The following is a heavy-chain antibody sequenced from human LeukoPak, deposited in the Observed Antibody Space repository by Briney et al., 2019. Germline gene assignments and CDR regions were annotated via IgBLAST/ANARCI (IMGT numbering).Heavy chain of an antibody. CDR1: GFTFSSYA. V-gene: IGHV3-21*01. CDR2: ISSSSSYI. Sequence: GGSLRLSCAASGFTFSSYAMSWVRQAPGKGLEWVSSISSSSSYIYYADSVKGRFTISRDNAKNSLYLQMNSLRAEDTAVYYCAISPATYYYDSSGYYYPHFSFDYWGQGTLVTVSS. CDR3: AISPATYYYDSSGYYYPHFSFDY. J-gene: IGHJ4*02. D-gene: IGHD3-22*01.